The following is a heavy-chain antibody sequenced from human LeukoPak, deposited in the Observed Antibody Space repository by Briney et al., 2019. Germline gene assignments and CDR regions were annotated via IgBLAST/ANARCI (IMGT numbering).Heavy chain of an antibody. J-gene: IGHJ3*02. D-gene: IGHD1-26*01. Sequence: SETLSLTCTVSGGSISSYYWSWIRQPPGKGLVWIGYIYYSGSTNYNPSLKSRVTISVDTSKNQFSLKLSSVTAADTAVYYCARDVVGITGAFDIWGQGTMVTVSS. CDR1: GGSISSYY. CDR2: IYYSGST. CDR3: ARDVVGITGAFDI. V-gene: IGHV4-59*01.